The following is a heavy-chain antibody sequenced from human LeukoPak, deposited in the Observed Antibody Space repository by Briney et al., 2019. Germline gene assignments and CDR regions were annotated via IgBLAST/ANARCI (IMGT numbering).Heavy chain of an antibody. V-gene: IGHV1-2*02. CDR1: GYTFTSYG. Sequence: GASVKVSCKASGYTFTSYGISWVRQAPGQGLEWMGWIKPNSGGTNYAQKFQGRVTMTRDTSISTAYMELSRLRSDDTAVYYCAREPVYYDSSGYYQGGPFDYWGQGTLVTVSS. J-gene: IGHJ4*02. CDR3: AREPVYYDSSGYYQGGPFDY. D-gene: IGHD3-22*01. CDR2: IKPNSGGT.